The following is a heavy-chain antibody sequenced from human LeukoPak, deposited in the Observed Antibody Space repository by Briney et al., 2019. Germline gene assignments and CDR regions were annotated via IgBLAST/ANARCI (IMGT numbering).Heavy chain of an antibody. CDR2: IYTSGST. CDR3: ARVPHYYYYYMDV. CDR1: GGSISSGSYY. V-gene: IGHV4-61*02. J-gene: IGHJ6*03. Sequence: SETLSLTCTVSGGSISSGSYYWSWIRQPAGKGLEWIGRIYTSGSTNYNPSLKSRVTISVDTSKNQSSLKLSSVTAADTAVYYCARVPHYYYYYMDVWGKGTTVTVSS.